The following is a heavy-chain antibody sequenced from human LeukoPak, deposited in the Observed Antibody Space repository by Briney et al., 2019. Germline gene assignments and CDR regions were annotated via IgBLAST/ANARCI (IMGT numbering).Heavy chain of an antibody. CDR3: ARDRGGSGWYYYFDY. Sequence: GGSLRLSCAASGFTVSSYIMNWVRQAPGKGLEWVSSISSSSSYIYYADSVKGRFTISRDNAKNSLYLQMNSLRAEDTAVYYCARDRGGSGWYYYFDYWGQGTLVTVSS. V-gene: IGHV3-21*01. D-gene: IGHD6-19*01. CDR2: ISSSSSYI. J-gene: IGHJ4*02. CDR1: GFTVSSYI.